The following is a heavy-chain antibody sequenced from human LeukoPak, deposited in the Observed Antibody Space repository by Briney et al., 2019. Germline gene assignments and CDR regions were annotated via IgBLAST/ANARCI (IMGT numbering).Heavy chain of an antibody. J-gene: IGHJ4*02. D-gene: IGHD5-24*01. CDR2: ISSSSSYI. V-gene: IGHV3-21*01. Sequence: PGGSLRLSCAASGFTFSSYSINWVRQAPGKGLEWVSSISSSSSYIYYADSVKGRFTISRDNAKNSLYLQMNSLRAEDTAVYYCARVLSGEMATDWGQGTLVTVSS. CDR1: GFTFSSYS. CDR3: ARVLSGEMATD.